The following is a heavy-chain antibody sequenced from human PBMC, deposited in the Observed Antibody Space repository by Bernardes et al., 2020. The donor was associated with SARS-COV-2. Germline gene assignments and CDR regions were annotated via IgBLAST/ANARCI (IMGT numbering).Heavy chain of an antibody. D-gene: IGHD3-9*01. V-gene: IGHV3-21*01. Sequence: GGSLRLSCAASGFTFSSYSMNWVRQAPGKGLEWVSSISSSSSYIYYADSVKGRFTISRDNAKNSLYLQMNSLRAEDTAVYYCARAPRYYDILTGYYSGYGMDVWGQGTTVTVSS. CDR1: GFTFSSYS. J-gene: IGHJ6*02. CDR3: ARAPRYYDILTGYYSGYGMDV. CDR2: ISSSSSYI.